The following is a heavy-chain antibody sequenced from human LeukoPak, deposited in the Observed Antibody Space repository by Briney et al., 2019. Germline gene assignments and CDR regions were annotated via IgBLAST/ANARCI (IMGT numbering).Heavy chain of an antibody. CDR2: INQDGSEK. J-gene: IGHJ3*02. V-gene: IGHV3-7*04. Sequence: TGGSLRLSCAASGFTFSNYWMTWVRQAPGKGLEWVANINQDGSEKSYADSVKGRFGISRDNAKNSLYLQMNSLRAEDTAVYYCARRNLAGMSDAFDIWGQGTMVTVSS. CDR1: GFTFSNYW. D-gene: IGHD1-1*01. CDR3: ARRNLAGMSDAFDI.